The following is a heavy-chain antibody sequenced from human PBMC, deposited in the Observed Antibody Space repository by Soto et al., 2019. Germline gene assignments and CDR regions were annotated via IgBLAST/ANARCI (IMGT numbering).Heavy chain of an antibody. CDR2: INHSGST. D-gene: IGHD3-22*01. CDR3: ARGSDYDLDY. CDR1: GGSFSGYY. V-gene: IGHV4-34*01. J-gene: IGHJ4*02. Sequence: SETLSLTCAVYGGSFSGYYWSWIRQPPGKGLEWIGEINHSGSTNYNPSLKSRVTISVDTSKNQFSLKLSSVTAADTAVYYCARGSDYDLDYWGQGTLVTVSS.